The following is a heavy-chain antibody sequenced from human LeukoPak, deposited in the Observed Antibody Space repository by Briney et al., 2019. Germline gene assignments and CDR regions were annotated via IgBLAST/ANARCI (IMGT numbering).Heavy chain of an antibody. CDR2: SIYYSGSIYFSGSS. J-gene: IGHJ4*02. V-gene: IGHV4-39*07. CDR3: ARDFDY. Sequence: SETLSLTCTVSGGSLSSGSYYWGWIRQPPGKGLEWIGSIYYSGSIYFSGSSDYNPSLKSRVTISGDTSKNHFSLRLSSVTAADTAVHYCARDFDYWGQGTLVTVSS. CDR1: GGSLSSGSYY.